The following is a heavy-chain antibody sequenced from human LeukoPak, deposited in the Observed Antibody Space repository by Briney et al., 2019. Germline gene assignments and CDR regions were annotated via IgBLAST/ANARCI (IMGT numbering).Heavy chain of an antibody. Sequence: SGGSLRLSCAASGFTFSSYWMSWVRQAPGKGLEWMGIIYPGDSDTTYSPSFQGQVTISADKSISTAYLQWSSLKASDTAMYYCARIESDLDYWGQGTLVTVSS. CDR2: IYPGDSDT. CDR1: GFTFSSYW. V-gene: IGHV5-51*01. J-gene: IGHJ4*02. CDR3: ARIESDLDY.